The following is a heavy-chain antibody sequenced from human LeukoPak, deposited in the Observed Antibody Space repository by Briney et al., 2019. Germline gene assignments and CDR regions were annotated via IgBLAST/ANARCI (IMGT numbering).Heavy chain of an antibody. J-gene: IGHJ3*02. CDR1: GGTFSSYA. CDR3: ARAPSHDDAFDI. Sequence: GASVKVSCKASGGTFSSYAISWVRQAPGQGLEWMGGIIPIFGTANYAQKFQGGVTIATDESTSTAYMELSSLRSEDTAVYYCARAPSHDDAFDIWGQGAMVTVSS. CDR2: IIPIFGTA. V-gene: IGHV1-69*05.